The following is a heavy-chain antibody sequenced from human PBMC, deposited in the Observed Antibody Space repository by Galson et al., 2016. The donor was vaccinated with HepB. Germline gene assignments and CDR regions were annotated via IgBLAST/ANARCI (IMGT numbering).Heavy chain of an antibody. V-gene: IGHV4-59*01. CDR2: IYYTGHT. D-gene: IGHD4-17*01. Sequence: LSLTCTVSGGSISTYYWSWIRQPPGKGLEWIGYIYYTGHTNYNPSLKSRVTISVDTSKNQFSLKLTSVTAADTAVYYCGRFASTVTFNWFDPRGQGTLVTVSS. CDR3: GRFASTVTFNWFDP. J-gene: IGHJ5*02. CDR1: GGSISTYY.